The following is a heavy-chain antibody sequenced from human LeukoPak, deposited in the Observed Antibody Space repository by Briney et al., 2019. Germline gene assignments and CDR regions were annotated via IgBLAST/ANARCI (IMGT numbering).Heavy chain of an antibody. CDR3: ARCGDYDSSGYYLYYYYYMDV. CDR1: GFTFSDYY. V-gene: IGHV3-21*01. CDR2: ISSSSSYI. D-gene: IGHD3-22*01. Sequence: GGSLRLSCAASGFTFSDYYMNWVRQAPGKGLEWVSSISSSSSYIYYADSVKGRFTISRDNAKNSLYLQMNSLRAEDTAVYYCARCGDYDSSGYYLYYYYYMDVWGKGTTVTVSS. J-gene: IGHJ6*03.